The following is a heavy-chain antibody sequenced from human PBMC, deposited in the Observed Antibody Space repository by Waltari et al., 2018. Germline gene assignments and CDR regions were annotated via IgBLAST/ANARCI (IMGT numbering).Heavy chain of an antibody. D-gene: IGHD3-10*02. CDR2: VDPEDGET. CDR3: ARQLYMLGCDY. CDR1: GYTFTDYY. V-gene: IGHV1-69-2*01. J-gene: IGHJ4*02. Sequence: EVQLVKSGAEVKKPGATVKISCKASGYTFTDYYMHWLQQAPGKGLEWMGRVDPEDGETIYAEKFQGRVTITADTSTDTAYMELSSLRAEDTAVYYCARQLYMLGCDYWGQGTLVTVSS.